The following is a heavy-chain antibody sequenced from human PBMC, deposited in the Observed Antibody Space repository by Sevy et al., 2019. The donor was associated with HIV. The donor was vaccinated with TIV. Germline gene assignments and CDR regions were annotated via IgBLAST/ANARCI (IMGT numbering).Heavy chain of an antibody. D-gene: IGHD2-15*01. CDR2: IYYSGST. CDR3: ARGWVVVAAMGAFDI. V-gene: IGHV4-39*01. Sequence: SETLSLTCTVSGGSISSSSYYWGWIRQPPGKGLEWIGSIYYSGSTYYNPSLKSRVTISVDTSKNQFSRKLSSVTAADTAVYYCARGWVVVAAMGAFDIWGQGTMVTVSS. CDR1: GGSISSSSYY. J-gene: IGHJ3*02.